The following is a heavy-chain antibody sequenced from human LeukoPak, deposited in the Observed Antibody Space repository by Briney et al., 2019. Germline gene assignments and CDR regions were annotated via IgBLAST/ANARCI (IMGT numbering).Heavy chain of an antibody. J-gene: IGHJ4*02. CDR1: GGSIGNFY. CDR3: ARQVPRDGYDDY. V-gene: IGHV4-59*08. CDR2: IFSSGTT. D-gene: IGHD5-24*01. Sequence: SETLSLTCTVSGGSIGNFYCSWIRQPPGKGLEWIGHIFSSGTTNYNPSLESRVTISVDTSKKQFSLNLSSVTAADTAMYFCARQVPRDGYDDYWGQGTLVTVSS.